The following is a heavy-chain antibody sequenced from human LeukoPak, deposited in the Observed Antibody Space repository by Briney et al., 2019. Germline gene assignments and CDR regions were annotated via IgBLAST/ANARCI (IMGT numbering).Heavy chain of an antibody. CDR1: GVSTSSRY. CDR3: AQTTGWPGFDF. Sequence: SETLSLTCSASGVSTSSRYWSWIRQFPGGTLEWIGHIYNAKNTKYNPSLTSRVTISVDTSRNQFSLSLTSLTAADTAIYYCAQTTGWPGFDFWGPGALVTVSS. V-gene: IGHV4-59*08. J-gene: IGHJ4*02. CDR2: IYNAKNT. D-gene: IGHD6-19*01.